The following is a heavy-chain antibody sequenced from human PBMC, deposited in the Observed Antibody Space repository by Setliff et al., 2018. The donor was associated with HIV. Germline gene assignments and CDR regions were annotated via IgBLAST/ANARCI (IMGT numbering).Heavy chain of an antibody. CDR1: GGSISSGSFY. J-gene: IGHJ6*03. CDR2: IYASGST. Sequence: SETLSLTCTVSGGSISSGSFYWSWIRQPAGKGLEWIGRIYASGSTNYNPSLKSRVTISVDTSKNLFSLKLSSVTAADTAVYYCAREWGSGWYYYMDVWGKGTTVTVSS. V-gene: IGHV4-61*02. CDR3: AREWGSGWYYYMDV. D-gene: IGHD6-19*01.